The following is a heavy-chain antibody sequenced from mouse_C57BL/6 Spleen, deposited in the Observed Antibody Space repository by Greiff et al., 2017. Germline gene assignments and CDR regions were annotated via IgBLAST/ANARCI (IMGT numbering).Heavy chain of an antibody. CDR1: GFTFSSYA. CDR2: ISDGGSYT. Sequence: EVHLVESGGGLVKPGGSLKLSCAASGFTFSSYAMSWVRQTPEKRLEWVATISDGGSYTYYPDNVKGRFTISRDNAKNNLYLQMSHLKSEDTAMYYCARDEGITTVVAKGYAMDYWGQGTSVTVSS. CDR3: ARDEGITTVVAKGYAMDY. J-gene: IGHJ4*01. V-gene: IGHV5-4*01. D-gene: IGHD1-1*01.